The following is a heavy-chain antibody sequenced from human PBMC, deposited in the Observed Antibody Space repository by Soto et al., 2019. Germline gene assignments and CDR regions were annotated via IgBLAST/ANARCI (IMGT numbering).Heavy chain of an antibody. Sequence: SETLSLTCTVSVGSISSSSYYWGWIRQAPGKGLEWIGSIYYSGSTYYNPSLKSRVTISVDTSKNQFSLKLSSVTAADTAVYYCARHVLAYCSGGSCLPYYYYGMDVWGQGSTVTV. CDR3: ARHVLAYCSGGSCLPYYYYGMDV. D-gene: IGHD2-15*01. CDR1: VGSISSSSYY. J-gene: IGHJ6*02. V-gene: IGHV4-39*01. CDR2: IYYSGST.